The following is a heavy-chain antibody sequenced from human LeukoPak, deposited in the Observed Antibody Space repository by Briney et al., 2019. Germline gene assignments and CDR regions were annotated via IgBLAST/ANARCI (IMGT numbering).Heavy chain of an antibody. CDR3: TRVCAIILLDY. Sequence: SGGSLRLSCTTSGFIFGDYAMSWVRQAPGKGLQWVGFIRSKAYGGTTEYAASVKCRFTISRDDTEDIAYLQMNSLQSEDTAVYYCTRVCAIILLDYWGQGTLVIVPP. J-gene: IGHJ4*02. CDR1: GFIFGDYA. D-gene: IGHD1-26*01. V-gene: IGHV3-49*04. CDR2: IRSKAYGGTT.